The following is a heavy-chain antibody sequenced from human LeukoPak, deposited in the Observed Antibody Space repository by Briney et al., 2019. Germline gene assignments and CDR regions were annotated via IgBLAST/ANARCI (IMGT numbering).Heavy chain of an antibody. CDR1: GGSFSGYY. CDR3: ASTGIAVAGRVDY. D-gene: IGHD6-19*01. CDR2: INHSGST. J-gene: IGHJ4*02. V-gene: IGHV4-34*01. Sequence: MSSETLSLTCAVYGGSFSGYYWSWIRQPPGKGLEWIGEINHSGSTNCNPSLKSRVTISVDTSKNQFSLKLSSVTAADTAVYYCASTGIAVAGRVDYWGQGTLVTVSS.